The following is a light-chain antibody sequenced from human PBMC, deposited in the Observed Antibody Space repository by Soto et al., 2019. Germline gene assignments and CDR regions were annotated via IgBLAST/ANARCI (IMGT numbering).Light chain of an antibody. CDR1: QGISSY. J-gene: IGKJ5*01. CDR2: AAS. CDR3: QQLNSYRIT. V-gene: IGKV1-9*01. Sequence: DIQLTQSPSFLSASVGDRVTITCRASQGISSYLAWYQQKPGKAPKLLIYAASTLQSGVPSRFSGSGSGTEFIRTISSLQPEDFATYYCQQLNSYRITFGQGTRLEIK.